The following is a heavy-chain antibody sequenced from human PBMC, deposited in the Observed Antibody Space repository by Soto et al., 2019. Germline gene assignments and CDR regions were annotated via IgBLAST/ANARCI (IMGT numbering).Heavy chain of an antibody. CDR1: GFTFKTFP. V-gene: IGHV3-23*01. J-gene: IGHJ4*02. CDR2: IIHSDGDDIT. Sequence: EVQLLESGGGLMQPGGSLRLSCVASGFTFKTFPMSWVRQTPEKGLDWVSSIIHSDGDDITYYADSVKGRFTISRDSSKTTLYLQMSSLRADDTAIYFGVKGEWGDYWGQGALVTVSS. D-gene: IGHD3-16*01. CDR3: VKGEWGDY.